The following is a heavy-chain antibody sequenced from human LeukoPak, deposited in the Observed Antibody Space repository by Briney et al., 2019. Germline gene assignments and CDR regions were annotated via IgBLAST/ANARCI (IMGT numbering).Heavy chain of an antibody. D-gene: IGHD3-22*01. J-gene: IGHJ4*02. CDR1: GGSISSYY. CDR2: INHSGST. Sequence: SETLSLTCTVSGGSISSYYWSWIRQPPGKGLEWIGEINHSGSTNYNPSLKSRVTISVDTSKNQFSLKLSSVTAADTAVYYCARADYPYYYDSSGYYSGPFDYWGQGTLVTVSS. V-gene: IGHV4-34*01. CDR3: ARADYPYYYDSSGYYSGPFDY.